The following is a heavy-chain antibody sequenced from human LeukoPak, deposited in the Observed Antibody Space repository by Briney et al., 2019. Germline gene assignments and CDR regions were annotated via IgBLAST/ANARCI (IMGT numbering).Heavy chain of an antibody. CDR1: GGTFSSYA. D-gene: IGHD5/OR15-5a*01. J-gene: IGHJ5*02. Sequence: ASVKVSCKASGGTFSSYAISWLRQAPGQGLEWMGGIIPIFGTANYAQKFQGRVTITADESTSTAYMELSSLRSADTAVYYCARDRSTTTGHWFDPWGQGTLVTVSS. CDR3: ARDRSTTTGHWFDP. CDR2: IIPIFGTA. V-gene: IGHV1-69*13.